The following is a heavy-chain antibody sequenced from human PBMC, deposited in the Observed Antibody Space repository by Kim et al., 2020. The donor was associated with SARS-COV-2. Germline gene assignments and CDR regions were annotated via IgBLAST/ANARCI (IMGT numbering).Heavy chain of an antibody. Sequence: SVKVSCKASGGTFSSYAISWVRQAPGQGLEWMGGIIPIFGTANYAQKFQGRVTITADESTSTAYMELSSLRSEDTAVYYCAREGIAARPGFDYWGQGTLVTVSS. V-gene: IGHV1-69*13. J-gene: IGHJ4*02. D-gene: IGHD6-6*01. CDR3: AREGIAARPGFDY. CDR2: IIPIFGTA. CDR1: GGTFSSYA.